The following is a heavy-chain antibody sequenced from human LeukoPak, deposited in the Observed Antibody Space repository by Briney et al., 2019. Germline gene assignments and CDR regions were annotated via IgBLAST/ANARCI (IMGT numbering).Heavy chain of an antibody. CDR1: GFTLSRYG. D-gene: IGHD1-26*01. V-gene: IGHV3-33*06. CDR3: AKRGPVPGVGYFAFDY. CDR2: IWSDGNNK. J-gene: IGHJ4*02. Sequence: GRSLRLSCAASGFTLSRYGMHWVRQAPGKGLEWVADIWSDGNNKYYADSVKGRFTISRDNSKNTLYLQMNSLRAEDTAVYYCAKRGPVPGVGYFAFDYWGQGTLVAVSS.